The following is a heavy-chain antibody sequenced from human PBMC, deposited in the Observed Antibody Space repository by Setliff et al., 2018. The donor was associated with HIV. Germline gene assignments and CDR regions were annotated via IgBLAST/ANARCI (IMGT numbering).Heavy chain of an antibody. CDR3: ARDLIWGASDY. D-gene: IGHD7-27*01. J-gene: IGHJ4*02. Sequence: LKISCAASGFTFSSHWVHWVRQAPGKGLVWVSHINTDGSSTSYADSVKGRFTISRDNAKNTLYLQMNSLRAEDTAIYYCARDLIWGASDYWGEGTLVTVSS. CDR2: INTDGSST. CDR1: GFTFSSHW. V-gene: IGHV3-74*01.